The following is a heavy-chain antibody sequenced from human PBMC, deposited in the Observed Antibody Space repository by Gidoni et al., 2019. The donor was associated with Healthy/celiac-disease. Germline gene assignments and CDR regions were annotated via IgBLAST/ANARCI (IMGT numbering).Heavy chain of an antibody. CDR2: INHSGST. J-gene: IGHJ4*02. CDR3: ASGNQTYYFDY. V-gene: IGHV4-34*01. CDR1: GGSFSGYY. Sequence: QVQLQQWGAGLLKPSETLSLTCAVYGGSFSGYYWSWIRQPPGKGLEWLGEINHSGSTNYNPSLKSRVTISVDTSKNQFSLKLSSVTAADTAVYYCASGNQTYYFDYWGQGTLVTVSS.